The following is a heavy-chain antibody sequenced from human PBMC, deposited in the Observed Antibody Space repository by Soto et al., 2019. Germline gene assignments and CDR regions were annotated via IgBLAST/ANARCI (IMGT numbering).Heavy chain of an antibody. D-gene: IGHD1-26*01. CDR1: GYSFTSYD. CDR3: ASGVGTDYYYGMDV. CDR2: MNPNSGNT. Sequence: GASVKVSCKASGYSFTSYDINWVRQATGQGLEWMGWMNPNSGNTGHAQKFQGRVTMTRNTSISTAYMELSSLRSEDTAVYYCASGVGTDYYYGMDVWGQGTTVTSP. J-gene: IGHJ6*02. V-gene: IGHV1-8*01.